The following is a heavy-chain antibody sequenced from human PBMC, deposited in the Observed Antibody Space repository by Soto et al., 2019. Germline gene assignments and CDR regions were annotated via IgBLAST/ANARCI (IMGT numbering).Heavy chain of an antibody. J-gene: IGHJ6*02. Sequence: SETLSLTCTVSSGSVSSGSYYWSWIRQPPGKGLEGIGYIYYSGSTHYNPSLKSRVTISDDMSKNQVALKLSSVTAADTAVYYCARDLNGMDVWGQGTTVTVSS. CDR1: SGSVSSGSYY. CDR3: ARDLNGMDV. CDR2: IYYSGST. V-gene: IGHV4-61*01.